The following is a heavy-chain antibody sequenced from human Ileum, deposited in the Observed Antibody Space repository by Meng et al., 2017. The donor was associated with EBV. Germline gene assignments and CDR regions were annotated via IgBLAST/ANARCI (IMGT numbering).Heavy chain of an antibody. V-gene: IGHV1-46*01. Sequence: QVQVLQSGAEVKKPGXSVKVSCKASGFTFTNYYVHWVRQAPGQGLEWVGVINPTGDGTSYAKKFQGRVTVTKDMSTGTAYMELSSLSSEDTAVYYCSTETPRSGWFDPWGQGTLVTVSS. CDR1: GFTFTNYY. CDR2: INPTGDGT. J-gene: IGHJ5*02. D-gene: IGHD3-10*01. CDR3: STETPRSGWFDP.